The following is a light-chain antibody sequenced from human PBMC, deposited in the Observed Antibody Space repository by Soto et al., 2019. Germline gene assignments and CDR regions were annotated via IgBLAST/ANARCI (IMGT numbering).Light chain of an antibody. V-gene: IGKV3-15*01. Sequence: EIVMTQSPVTLSVSPGDRATLSCRASQSVTSNLAWYQQKPGQTPKLLIYVASTRATGIPASFSGSGSGTEFTLTISSLQSEDFAVYYCQQYNVWPLTFGGGTKVEFK. CDR3: QQYNVWPLT. J-gene: IGKJ4*01. CDR1: QSVTSN. CDR2: VAS.